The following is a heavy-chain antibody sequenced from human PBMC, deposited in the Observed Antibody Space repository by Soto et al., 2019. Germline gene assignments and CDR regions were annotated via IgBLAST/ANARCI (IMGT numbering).Heavy chain of an antibody. D-gene: IGHD3-9*01. Sequence: PSETLSLTCTVSGASISNTRYYWGWIRQPPGKGLEWIGSIYYSGYAYYNPSLKSRVTISVDTSKNQFSLNLSSMTAADTAVYYCARRTTIFYWFGSWGQGTPVTVSS. J-gene: IGHJ5*01. CDR2: IYYSGYA. CDR1: GASISNTRYY. V-gene: IGHV4-39*01. CDR3: ARRTTIFYWFGS.